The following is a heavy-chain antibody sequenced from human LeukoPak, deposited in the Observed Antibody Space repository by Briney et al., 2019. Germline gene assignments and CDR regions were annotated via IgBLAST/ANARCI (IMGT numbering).Heavy chain of an antibody. Sequence: GGSLRLSCAASGFTFSSYAMHWVRQAPGKGLEWVSGISWNSGSIGYADSVKGRFTISRDNAKNSLYLQMNSLRAEDTALYYCAKGDYYDSSGSSHFDYWGQGTLVTVSS. CDR2: ISWNSGSI. V-gene: IGHV3-9*01. J-gene: IGHJ4*02. CDR3: AKGDYYDSSGSSHFDY. CDR1: GFTFSSYA. D-gene: IGHD3-22*01.